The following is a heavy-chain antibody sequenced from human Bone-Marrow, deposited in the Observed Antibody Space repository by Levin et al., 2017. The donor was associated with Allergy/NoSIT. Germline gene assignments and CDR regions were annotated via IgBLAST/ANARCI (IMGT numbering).Heavy chain of an antibody. D-gene: IGHD2-15*01. V-gene: IGHV3-30-3*01. J-gene: IGHJ4*02. Sequence: SCAASGFPFFNAWMSWVRQAPGKGLEWVAVISYDGSNKYYADSVKGRFTISRDNSKNTLYLQMNSLRAEDTAVYYCASLKRLVVPYGDYWGQGTLVTVSS. CDR2: ISYDGSNK. CDR1: GFPFFNAW. CDR3: ASLKRLVVPYGDY.